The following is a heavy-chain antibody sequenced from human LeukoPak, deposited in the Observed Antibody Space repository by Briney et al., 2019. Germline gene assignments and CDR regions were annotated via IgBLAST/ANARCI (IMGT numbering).Heavy chain of an antibody. CDR2: IYTSGST. V-gene: IGHV4-4*07. D-gene: IGHD1-26*01. J-gene: IGHJ4*02. CDR3: ARDVGASNFDY. Sequence: PSETLSLTCTVSGGSISSYYWSWIRQPAGKGLEWIGRIYTSGSTNYNPSLKSRVTMSVDKSKSQLSLKLRSVTAADTAVYYCARDVGASNFDYWGQGTLVTVSS. CDR1: GGSISSYY.